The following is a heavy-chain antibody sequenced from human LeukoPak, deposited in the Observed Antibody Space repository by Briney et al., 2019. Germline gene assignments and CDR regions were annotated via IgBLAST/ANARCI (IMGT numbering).Heavy chain of an antibody. CDR3: ATAVASSSGWYADY. Sequence: GGSLRLSCAASGFTFSSYWMSWVRQAPGKGLGWVAVIWYDGSNKYYADSVKGRFTVSRDSSKNTLYLQMNSLRAEDTAVYYCATAVASSSGWYADYWGQGTLVTVSS. J-gene: IGHJ4*02. D-gene: IGHD6-19*01. CDR1: GFTFSSYW. CDR2: IWYDGSNK. V-gene: IGHV3-33*08.